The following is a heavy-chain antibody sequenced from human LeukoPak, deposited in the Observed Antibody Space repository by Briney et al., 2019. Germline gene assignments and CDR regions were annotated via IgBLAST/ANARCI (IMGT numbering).Heavy chain of an antibody. J-gene: IGHJ6*02. D-gene: IGHD1-26*01. CDR2: ISYDGSNK. CDR1: GFTFSNYD. CDR3: AKEVGHNYYYYGMDV. Sequence: GGSLRLSCAASGFTFSNYDIHWVRQAPGKGLEWVAVISYDGSNKKFADSVKGRFTASRDNSKNILYLQMNGLRAEDTAVYYCAKEVGHNYYYYGMDVWGQGTTVTVSS. V-gene: IGHV3-30*18.